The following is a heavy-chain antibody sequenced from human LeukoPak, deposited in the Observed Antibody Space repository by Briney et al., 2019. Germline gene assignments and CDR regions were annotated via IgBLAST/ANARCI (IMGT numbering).Heavy chain of an antibody. J-gene: IGHJ4*02. Sequence: GGSLRLSCAVSGFTFSSYAMSWVRQAPGKGLEWVSTISGSGGSTYFADSAKGRFTISRDNSKNTLYLQMNSLTAEDTAEYYCAKDFAVGGRGNFDFWGQGTLVTVSS. D-gene: IGHD3-3*01. CDR2: ISGSGGST. CDR1: GFTFSSYA. V-gene: IGHV3-23*01. CDR3: AKDFAVGGRGNFDF.